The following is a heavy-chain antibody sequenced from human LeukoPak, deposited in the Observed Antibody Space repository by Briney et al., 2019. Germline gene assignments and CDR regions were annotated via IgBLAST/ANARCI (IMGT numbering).Heavy chain of an antibody. J-gene: IGHJ4*02. Sequence: GGSLRLSCAASGFTFSSYAMSWVRQAPGKGLEWVSAISGSGGSTYYADSVKGRFTISRDNSKNTLYLQMNSLRAGDTAVYYCASPGGAIFGVVIFSRFDYWGQGTLVTVSS. CDR1: GFTFSSYA. CDR3: ASPGGAIFGVVIFSRFDY. D-gene: IGHD3-3*01. CDR2: ISGSGGST. V-gene: IGHV3-23*01.